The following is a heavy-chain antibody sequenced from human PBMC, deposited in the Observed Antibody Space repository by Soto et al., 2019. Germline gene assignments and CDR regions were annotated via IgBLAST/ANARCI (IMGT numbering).Heavy chain of an antibody. V-gene: IGHV1-18*01. Sequence: QVQLVQSGAEVKKPGTSVKVSCKASGYTFTSNGISWVRQAPGQGLEWMGWISTYNGNINYAQTLQGRVTMTTDTSTSTAYKELRSLRSDDTAAYYCARDSYYYDSSGYYPDFDYWGQGTLVTVSS. CDR2: ISTYNGNI. D-gene: IGHD3-22*01. CDR3: ARDSYYYDSSGYYPDFDY. J-gene: IGHJ4*02. CDR1: GYTFTSNG.